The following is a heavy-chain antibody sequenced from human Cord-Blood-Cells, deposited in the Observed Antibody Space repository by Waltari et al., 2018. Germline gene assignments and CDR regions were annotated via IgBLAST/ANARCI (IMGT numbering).Heavy chain of an antibody. CDR3: ARAGYSSSYYYYGMDV. J-gene: IGHJ6*02. CDR1: GGSISSSSYY. V-gene: IGHV4-39*01. D-gene: IGHD6-13*01. CDR2: IYYSGST. Sequence: TLSLTCTVSGGSISSSSYYWGWIRQPPGKGLEWIGSIYYSGSTYYNPSLKSRVTISVDTSKNQFSLKLSSVTAADTAVYYCARAGYSSSYYYYGMDVWGQGTTVTVSS.